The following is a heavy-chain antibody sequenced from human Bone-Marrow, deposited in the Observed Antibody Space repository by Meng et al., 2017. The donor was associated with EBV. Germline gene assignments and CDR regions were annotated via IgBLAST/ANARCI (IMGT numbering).Heavy chain of an antibody. CDR1: GFIFSRYA. CDR2: IWFDGSNE. J-gene: IGHJ4*02. Sequence: QVHLVESGGGVVQPGKSLRLSCVASGFIFSRYAMHWVRQAPGKGLEWVAVIWFDGSNEHYADSVKGRFTISRDNSKNTLYLQMNSLRAEDTAVYYCARGDGYNSYYFDYWGQGTLVTVSS. V-gene: IGHV3-33*01. CDR3: ARGDGYNSYYFDY. D-gene: IGHD5-24*01.